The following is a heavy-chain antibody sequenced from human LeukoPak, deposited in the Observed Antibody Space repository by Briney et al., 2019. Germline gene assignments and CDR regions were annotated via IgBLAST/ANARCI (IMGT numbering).Heavy chain of an antibody. Sequence: GESLKISCKGSGYSFTSYWIGWVRQMPGKGLEWMGIIYPGDSDTRYRPSFQGQVTISADKSISTAYLQWSSLKASDTAMYYCARQYCSSTSCYGYYCYYMDVWGKGTTVTVSS. CDR2: IYPGDSDT. CDR1: GYSFTSYW. D-gene: IGHD2-2*01. J-gene: IGHJ6*03. CDR3: ARQYCSSTSCYGYYCYYMDV. V-gene: IGHV5-51*01.